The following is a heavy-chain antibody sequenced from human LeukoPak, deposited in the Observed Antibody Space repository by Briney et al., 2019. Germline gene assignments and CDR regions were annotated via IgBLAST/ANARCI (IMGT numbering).Heavy chain of an antibody. CDR3: ARQTDYRFDY. V-gene: IGHV5-51*01. CDR2: IYPGDSDT. J-gene: IGHJ4*01. CDR1: GYCFTSYW. Sequence: PGGSLRLSCKGFGYCFTSYWIGWVRQVPGKGLEWMGIIYPGDSDTRYSPSFQSQVTISADKSISTAYLQWSSLNASDTPMYYCARQTDYRFDYWGQGTLVIVSS. D-gene: IGHD4-11*01.